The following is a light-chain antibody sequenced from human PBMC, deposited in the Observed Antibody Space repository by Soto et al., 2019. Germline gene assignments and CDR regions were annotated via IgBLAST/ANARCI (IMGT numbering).Light chain of an antibody. CDR2: LNSDGSH. Sequence: QPVLTQSPSASASLGASVKFTCTLSSGHSSYAIAWHQQQPEKGPRYLMKLNSDGSHSKGDGIPDRFSGSSSGAEHYLTISSLQSEDEADYYCQTWGTGIWVFGGGTKLTVL. J-gene: IGLJ3*02. CDR1: SGHSSYA. CDR3: QTWGTGIWV. V-gene: IGLV4-69*01.